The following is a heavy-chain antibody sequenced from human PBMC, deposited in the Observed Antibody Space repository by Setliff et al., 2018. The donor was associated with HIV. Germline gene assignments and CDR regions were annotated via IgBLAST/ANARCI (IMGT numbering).Heavy chain of an antibody. Sequence: GGSLRLSCAASGFSFSSYEMNWVRQAPGKGLEWVSYISGSGSTMYYADSVKGRFTVSRDNAKNSLYLQMNTLRVEDTAIYYCARDQLAMVRRNGMDVWGQGTTVTVSS. CDR1: GFSFSSYE. CDR2: ISGSGSTM. V-gene: IGHV3-48*03. J-gene: IGHJ6*02. D-gene: IGHD3-10*01. CDR3: ARDQLAMVRRNGMDV.